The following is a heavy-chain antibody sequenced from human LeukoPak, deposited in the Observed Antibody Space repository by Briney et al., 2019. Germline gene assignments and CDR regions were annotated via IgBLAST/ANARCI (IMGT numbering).Heavy chain of an antibody. V-gene: IGHV1-18*04. J-gene: IGHJ3*02. CDR3: ARGPLYYDILTGYYTEGGAFDI. D-gene: IGHD3-9*01. Sequence: ASVKVSCKASGYTFTSYGISWVRQAPGQGLEWMGWISAYNGNANYAQKLQGRVTMTTDTSTSTAYMGLRSLRSDDTAVYYCARGPLYYDILTGYYTEGGAFDIWGQGTMVTVSS. CDR2: ISAYNGNA. CDR1: GYTFTSYG.